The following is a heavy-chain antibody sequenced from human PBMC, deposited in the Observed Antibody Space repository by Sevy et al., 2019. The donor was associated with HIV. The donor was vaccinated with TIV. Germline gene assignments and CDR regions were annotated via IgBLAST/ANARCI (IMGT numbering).Heavy chain of an antibody. V-gene: IGHV3-7*03. Sequence: GGSLRLSCAASGFKFNAYWMSWVRQAPGKGLEWVANIYQDGSEKFYVDSVKGRFTISRDNSNNTLDLQMNSLRAEDTAIYYCARIKGASSSYAMDVWGQGTTVTVSS. CDR3: ARIKGASSSYAMDV. CDR2: IYQDGSEK. CDR1: GFKFNAYW. D-gene: IGHD2-2*01. J-gene: IGHJ6*02.